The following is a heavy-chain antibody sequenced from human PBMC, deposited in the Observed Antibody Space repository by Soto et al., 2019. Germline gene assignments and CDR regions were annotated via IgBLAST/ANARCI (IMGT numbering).Heavy chain of an antibody. D-gene: IGHD3-3*01. CDR2: INSEGSVT. CDR1: DFIFSNYW. Sequence: VQLVESGGRLVQRGGSLRLSCAASDFIFSNYWMHWVRQAPGAGLVWVARINSEGSVTRYADSVKGRFTISRDNAKNMLYLEMIRLGADETGVYYCTRVGLRRLEGPTKEGFDPWDQGTLVSVSS. J-gene: IGHJ5*02. V-gene: IGHV3-74*01. CDR3: TRVGLRRLEGPTKEGFDP.